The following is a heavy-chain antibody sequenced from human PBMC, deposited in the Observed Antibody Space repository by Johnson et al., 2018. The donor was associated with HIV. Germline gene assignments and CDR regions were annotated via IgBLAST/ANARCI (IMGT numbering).Heavy chain of an antibody. CDR3: AKIRTSGTGDAFDI. V-gene: IGHV3-30*18. J-gene: IGHJ3*02. D-gene: IGHD1-14*01. CDR2: VSYDGSKK. CDR1: GFTFSSYG. Sequence: QVQLVESGGGVVQPGRSLRLPCVASGFTFSSYGMHWVRQAPGKGLDWVAIVSYDGSKKYYLDSVKGRFTISRDNSKNTLYLQMDSLRAEDTAVYYCAKIRTSGTGDAFDIWGQGTMVTVSS.